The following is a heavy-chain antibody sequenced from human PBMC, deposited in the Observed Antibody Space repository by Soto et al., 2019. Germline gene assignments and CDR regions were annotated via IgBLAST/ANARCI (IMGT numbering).Heavy chain of an antibody. CDR3: SRRGSGGSCYHAFDI. CDR2: IYYSGST. D-gene: IGHD2-15*01. V-gene: IGHV4-59*08. CDR1: AGSISSYY. Sequence: SETLSLTCTPSAGSISSYYWSWLRQPPGKGLEWIGYIYYSGSTNYNPALTRRVPMAVDTSKNQFSLKLSSVTAADTAVYYCSRRGSGGSCYHAFDIWGQGTMVTXS. J-gene: IGHJ3*02.